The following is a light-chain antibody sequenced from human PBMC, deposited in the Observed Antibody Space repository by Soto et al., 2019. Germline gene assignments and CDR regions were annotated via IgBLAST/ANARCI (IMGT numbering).Light chain of an antibody. V-gene: IGKV1-6*01. CDR1: QCIRND. J-gene: IGKJ4*01. CDR2: AAS. CDR3: LHPYNHPLT. Sequence: AVQITQSPSSLSSSLGYIVTITCRASQCIRNDLGWYQQKPGKAPKLLIYAASSLQSGVPSRFSGSGSGTDFTLTISSLQPEDSATYYCLHPYNHPLTFGGGTQLDIK.